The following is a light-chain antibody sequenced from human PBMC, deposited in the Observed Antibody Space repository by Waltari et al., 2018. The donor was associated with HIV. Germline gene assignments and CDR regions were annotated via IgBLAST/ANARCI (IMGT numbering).Light chain of an antibody. CDR1: SSNIGAGSD. CDR3: QSYDTRLTGSYV. Sequence: QSVLTQPPSVSGAPGRRVTISCTGSSSNIGAGSDVHWYQQVPGSAPKLLIYGNRNRPAGVPDRFSGSKFGTAACLAITGVQAEEEADYYCQSYDTRLTGSYVFGTGTKVTVL. CDR2: GNR. V-gene: IGLV1-40*01. J-gene: IGLJ1*01.